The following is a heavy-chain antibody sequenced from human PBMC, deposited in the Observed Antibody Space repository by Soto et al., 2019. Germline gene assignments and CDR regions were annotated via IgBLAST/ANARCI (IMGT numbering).Heavy chain of an antibody. D-gene: IGHD3-3*01. CDR2: IKSKTDGGTT. Sequence: EVQLVESGGGLVKPGGSLRLSCAASGFTFSNAWMSWVRQAPGKGLEWVGRIKSKTDGGTTDYAAPVKGRFTISRDDSKNMLYLQMNSLKTVDTAVYYCNTLKSGTYYDFWSGWWAGGGPDDDDYYSYMDVGGKGTTVTVSS. CDR1: GFTFSNAW. J-gene: IGHJ6*03. V-gene: IGHV3-15*01. CDR3: NTLKSGTYYDFWSGWWAGGGPDDDDYYSYMDV.